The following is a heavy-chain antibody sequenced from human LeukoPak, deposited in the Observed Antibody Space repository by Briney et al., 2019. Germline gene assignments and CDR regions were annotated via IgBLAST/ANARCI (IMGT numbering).Heavy chain of an antibody. J-gene: IGHJ4*02. CDR3: ARRSRQKGYCSSTSCYTSYSSSSHFGY. CDR2: IYYSGST. Sequence: SETLSLTCTVSGGSISSDGYYWGWIRQPPGKGLEWIVSIYYSGSTYYNPSLKSRVTISVDTSKNQFSLKLSSVTAADTAVYYCARRSRQKGYCSSTSCYTSYSSSSHFGYWGQGPLVTVSS. CDR1: GGSISSDGYY. V-gene: IGHV4-39*01. D-gene: IGHD2-2*02.